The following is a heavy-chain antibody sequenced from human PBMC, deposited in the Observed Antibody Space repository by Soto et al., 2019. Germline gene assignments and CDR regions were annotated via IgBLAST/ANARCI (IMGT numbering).Heavy chain of an antibody. D-gene: IGHD2-21*02. Sequence: EVHLLESGGGLIQPGGSLRLSCAASGFTFNNYAMAWVRQAPGKGLELVSSIINTGDSRYYADSVKGRFTISRDNSKHTLYLQMNRLSADDTAVYYCAKGRTIVVVTTSLASWGKGTLGNVSS. CDR1: GFTFNNYA. CDR3: AKGRTIVVVTTSLAS. V-gene: IGHV3-23*01. J-gene: IGHJ4*02. CDR2: IINTGDSR.